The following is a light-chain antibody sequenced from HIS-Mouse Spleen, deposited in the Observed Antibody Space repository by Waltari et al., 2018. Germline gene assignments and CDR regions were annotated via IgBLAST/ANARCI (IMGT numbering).Light chain of an antibody. CDR1: SSDVGSYNR. CDR3: SSYTSSSTV. Sequence: QSALTQPPSVSGSPGQSVTISCTGTSSDVGSYNRVSWYQQPPGTAPKLIIYEVSNRPSGVPVRFSGSKSGKTASLTISELQADDEADYSCSSYTSSSTVFGTGTKVTVL. V-gene: IGLV2-18*02. J-gene: IGLJ1*01. CDR2: EVS.